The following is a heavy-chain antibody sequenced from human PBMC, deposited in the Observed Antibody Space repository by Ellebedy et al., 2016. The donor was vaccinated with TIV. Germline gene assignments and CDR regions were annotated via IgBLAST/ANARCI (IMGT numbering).Heavy chain of an antibody. J-gene: IGHJ6*02. D-gene: IGHD1-26*01. CDR3: ARGGSYRGMDV. V-gene: IGHV3-11*04. Sequence: GESLKISCAASGFTFSDYYMSWIRQALGKGLEWVSYISSSSDTKYYADSVTVRFTISRDNAKNTLYLQMNSLRAEDTAVYYCARGGSYRGMDVWGQGTTVTVSS. CDR1: GFTFSDYY. CDR2: ISSSSDTK.